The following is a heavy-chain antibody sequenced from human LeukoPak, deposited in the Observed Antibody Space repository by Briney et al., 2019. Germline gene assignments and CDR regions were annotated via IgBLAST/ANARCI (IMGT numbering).Heavy chain of an antibody. CDR1: GGSISSSSYY. J-gene: IGHJ5*02. V-gene: IGHV4-39*01. CDR2: IYYSGST. CDR3: ARSGGWFDP. Sequence: SETLSLTCTVSGGSISSSSYYWGWIRQPPGKGLEWIGSIYYSGSTYYNPSLKSRVTISVDTSKNQFPLKLSSVTAADTAVYCRARSGGWFDPWGQGTLVTVSS. D-gene: IGHD3-10*01.